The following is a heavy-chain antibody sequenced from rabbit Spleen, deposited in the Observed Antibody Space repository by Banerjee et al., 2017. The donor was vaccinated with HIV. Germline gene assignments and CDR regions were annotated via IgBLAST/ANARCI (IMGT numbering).Heavy chain of an antibody. CDR3: ATTNSGITFAFKL. Sequence: QEQLVETGGGLVQPEGTLTLTCTASGFSFSSSDYICWVRQATGKGLEWTACIYSGSSGQTYYATWAKGRFTISKTSSTTVPLQMTSLTAADTAPYFCATTNSGITFAFKLWGPGTLVTVS. CDR2: IYSGSSGQT. D-gene: IGHD1-1*01. CDR1: GFSFSSSDY. V-gene: IGHV1S45*01. J-gene: IGHJ4*01.